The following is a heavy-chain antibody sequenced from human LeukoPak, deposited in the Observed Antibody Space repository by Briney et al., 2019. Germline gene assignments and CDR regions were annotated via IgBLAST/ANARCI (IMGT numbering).Heavy chain of an antibody. CDR1: GGSFSGYY. V-gene: IGHV4-34*01. CDR2: INHSGST. Sequence: PSETLSLTCAVYGGSFSGYYWSWIRQPPGKGLEWIGEINHSGSTNYNPSLKSRVTISVDTSKNQFSLRPSSVTAADTAAYYCARDYGDYGVDYWGQGTLVTVSS. D-gene: IGHD4-17*01. J-gene: IGHJ4*02. CDR3: ARDYGDYGVDY.